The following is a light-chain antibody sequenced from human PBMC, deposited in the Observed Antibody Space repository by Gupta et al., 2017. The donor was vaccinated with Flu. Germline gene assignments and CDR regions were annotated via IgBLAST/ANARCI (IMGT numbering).Light chain of an antibody. CDR1: SSNIGSNV. J-gene: IGLJ3*02. CDR3: AAWDDSLTALSADGSLTGLWV. V-gene: IGLV1-44*01. CDR2: NDN. Sequence: QSVLTQPISESGPPGQRVTISCSGSSSNIGSNVVSWDQHLPGTAPRLLIYNDNQRPSGVPDRFSGSKSGTSASLAIGGLQSEDEADYYCAAWDDSLTALSADGSLTGLWVFGGGTKLSVL.